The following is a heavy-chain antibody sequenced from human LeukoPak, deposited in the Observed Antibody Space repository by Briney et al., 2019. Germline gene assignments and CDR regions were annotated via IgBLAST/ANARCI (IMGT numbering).Heavy chain of an antibody. CDR1: GGSISSYY. D-gene: IGHD6-13*01. J-gene: IGHJ6*02. Sequence: PSETLSLTCTISGGSISSYYWSWIRQPPGKGLEWIGYIYYSRSTNYNPSLKSRVTISVDTSKNQFSLKLSSVTAADTAVYYCARAGYSSSWYGNYYYYYGMDVWGQGTTVTVSS. CDR2: IYYSRST. CDR3: ARAGYSSSWYGNYYYYYGMDV. V-gene: IGHV4-59*01.